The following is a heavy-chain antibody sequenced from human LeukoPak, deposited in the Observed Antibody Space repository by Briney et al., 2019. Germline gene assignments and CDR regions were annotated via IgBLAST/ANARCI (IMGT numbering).Heavy chain of an antibody. D-gene: IGHD2-2*02. V-gene: IGHV3-33*01. Sequence: GGSLRLSCAASGFTFSSYGMHWLRQAPGKGLEWVAVIWYDGSNKYYADSVKGRFTISRDNAKNTLYLQMNSLRAEDTAVYYCAREAAIQYYYYYYGMDVWGQGTTVTVSS. CDR2: IWYDGSNK. CDR3: AREAAIQYYYYYYGMDV. CDR1: GFTFSSYG. J-gene: IGHJ6*02.